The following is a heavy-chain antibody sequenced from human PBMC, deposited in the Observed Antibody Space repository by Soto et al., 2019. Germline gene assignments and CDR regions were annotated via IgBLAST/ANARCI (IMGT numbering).Heavy chain of an antibody. CDR2: IIPISETT. J-gene: IGHJ6*02. CDR1: GGTFSSYA. Sequence: QVQLVQSGAEVKKPGSSVKVSCKASGGTFSSYAISWVRQAPGQGLEWMGGIIPISETTNYAQKFQGRVTITADESKSTAYMELRSMRSEETAVYYCARSQGSSTSLEIYYYYYYGMDVWGQGTTVTVSS. D-gene: IGHD2-2*01. CDR3: ARSQGSSTSLEIYYYYYYGMDV. V-gene: IGHV1-69*01.